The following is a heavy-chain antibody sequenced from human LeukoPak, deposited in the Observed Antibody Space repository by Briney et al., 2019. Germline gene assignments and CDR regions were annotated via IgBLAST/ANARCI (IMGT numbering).Heavy chain of an antibody. CDR1: GGSISSYY. D-gene: IGHD3-3*01. Sequence: PSETLSLTCTVSGGSISSYYWSWIRQPPGKGLEWIGYIYYSGSTNYNPSLKSRVTISVDTSKNQFSLKLSSVTAADTAVYYCARLGKYYDFWSGYYTGDYWGQGTLVTVSS. J-gene: IGHJ4*02. CDR2: IYYSGST. V-gene: IGHV4-59*12. CDR3: ARLGKYYDFWSGYYTGDY.